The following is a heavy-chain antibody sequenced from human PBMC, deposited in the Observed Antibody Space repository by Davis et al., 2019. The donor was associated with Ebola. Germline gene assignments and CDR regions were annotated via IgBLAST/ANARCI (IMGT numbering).Heavy chain of an antibody. Sequence: SVKVSCKAPGGTFSSYTISWVRQAPGQGLEWMGRIIPILGIANYAQKFQGRVTMTRDTSISTAYMELSRLRSDATAVYYCARGAYYYDSSGYYFGHAFDIWGQGTMVTVSS. V-gene: IGHV1-69*02. CDR1: GGTFSSYT. J-gene: IGHJ3*02. D-gene: IGHD3-22*01. CDR3: ARGAYYYDSSGYYFGHAFDI. CDR2: IIPILGIA.